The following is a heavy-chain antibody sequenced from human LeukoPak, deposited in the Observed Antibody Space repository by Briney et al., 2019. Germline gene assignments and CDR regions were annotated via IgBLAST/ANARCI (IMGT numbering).Heavy chain of an antibody. D-gene: IGHD6-13*01. J-gene: IGHJ4*03. CDR1: GYTFTSYG. CDR2: ISAYNGNT. Sequence: ASVKVSCKASGYTFTSYGISWVRQAPGQGLEWMGWISAYNGNTNYAQKLQGRVTMTTDTSTSTAYMELRSLRSDDTAVYYCARDRRDLRIAAPFDYWGKGTTVTVSS. CDR3: ARDRRDLRIAAPFDY. V-gene: IGHV1-18*01.